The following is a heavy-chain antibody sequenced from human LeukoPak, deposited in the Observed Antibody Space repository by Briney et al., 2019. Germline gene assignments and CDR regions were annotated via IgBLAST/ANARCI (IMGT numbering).Heavy chain of an antibody. J-gene: IGHJ4*02. CDR3: ARSPYSRPDFDY. V-gene: IGHV1-18*01. D-gene: IGHD4-11*01. Sequence: ASVKVSCKASGYTFTSYGISWVRQAPGQGLEWMGWISAYNGNTNYAQKLQGRITMTTDTSTSTAYMELRSLRSDDTAVYYCARSPYSRPDFDYWGQGTLVTVSS. CDR1: GYTFTSYG. CDR2: ISAYNGNT.